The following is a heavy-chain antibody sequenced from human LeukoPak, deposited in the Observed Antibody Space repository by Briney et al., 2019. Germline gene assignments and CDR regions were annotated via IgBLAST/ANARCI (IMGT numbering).Heavy chain of an antibody. D-gene: IGHD2-2*01. CDR1: GFIFSSYD. V-gene: IGHV3-13*01. J-gene: IGHJ3*02. Sequence: GGSLRLSCAASGFIFSSYDMHWVRQGTGKGLEWVSGIGTVGDTYYPGSVKGRFTISRENAKNSLYLQMNSLRAGDTAVYYCARALKYCSSSSCFGRSYAFDIWGQGTMVTVSS. CDR3: ARALKYCSSSSCFGRSYAFDI. CDR2: IGTVGDT.